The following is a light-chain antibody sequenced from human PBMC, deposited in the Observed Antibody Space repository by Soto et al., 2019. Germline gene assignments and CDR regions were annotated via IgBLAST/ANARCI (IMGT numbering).Light chain of an antibody. Sequence: DIQMTQSPSTLSASVGDRVTLTCRASQSISSWLAWYQQKPGKAPKLLIYDASSLESGVPSRFSGSGSGTEFTLTISSLQPDDFATDYCQQYNSYSITFGQGTRLEIK. V-gene: IGKV1-5*01. J-gene: IGKJ5*01. CDR2: DAS. CDR1: QSISSW. CDR3: QQYNSYSIT.